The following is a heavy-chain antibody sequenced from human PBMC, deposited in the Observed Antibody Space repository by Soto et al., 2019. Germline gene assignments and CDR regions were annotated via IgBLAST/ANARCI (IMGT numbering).Heavy chain of an antibody. CDR1: GYTFANYA. CDR2: INAGNGNP. CDR3: AREKPYSSSWYHDY. J-gene: IGHJ4*02. V-gene: IGHV1-3*01. D-gene: IGHD6-13*01. Sequence: GASVKVSCKASGYTFANYAIHWVRQAPGQRLEWMGWINAGNGNPKYSQKFQDRVTISRDTSATTAYMEMSSLRSEDTAVYYCAREKPYSSSWYHDYWGQGTLVTVSS.